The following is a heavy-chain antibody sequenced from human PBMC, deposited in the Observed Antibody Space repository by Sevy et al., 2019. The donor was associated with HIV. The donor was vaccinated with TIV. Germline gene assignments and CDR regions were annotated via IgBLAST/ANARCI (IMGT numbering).Heavy chain of an antibody. CDR3: AKDAYGNGVTCYGGLGH. V-gene: IGHV3-33*06. J-gene: IGHJ4*02. CDR2: IWYDGSRE. Sequence: GGSLRLSCAASGFTFNIYGMHWVRQAPGKGLEWVAIIWYDGSREYYADSVKGRFTISRDNSKNTLYLQMSSLRGDDTAVYYCAKDAYGNGVTCYGGLGHWGQGTLVTVSS. D-gene: IGHD2-15*01. CDR1: GFTFNIYG.